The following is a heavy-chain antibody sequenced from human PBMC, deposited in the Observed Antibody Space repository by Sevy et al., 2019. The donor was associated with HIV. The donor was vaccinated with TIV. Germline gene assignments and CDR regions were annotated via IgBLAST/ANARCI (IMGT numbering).Heavy chain of an antibody. J-gene: IGHJ4*02. CDR1: GYTLNQLS. Sequence: ASVKVSCKVSGYTLNQLSMRWVRQAPGKGLEWMGSFDPEDGERFYAQKFQGRVTMTEDTSTDTAYMELSSLRSEDTAVYYCATTKDYYESSGCPFDYWGQGTPVTVSS. CDR2: FDPEDGER. V-gene: IGHV1-24*01. D-gene: IGHD3-22*01. CDR3: ATTKDYYESSGCPFDY.